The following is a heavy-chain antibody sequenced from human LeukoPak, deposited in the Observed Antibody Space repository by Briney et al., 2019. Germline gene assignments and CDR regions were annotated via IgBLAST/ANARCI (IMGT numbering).Heavy chain of an antibody. CDR1: GFTFSSYA. V-gene: IGHV3-64*01. CDR2: ISSNGGST. Sequence: GGSLRLSCAASGFTFSSYAMHWVRQAPGKGLEYVSAISSNGGSTYYANSVKGRFTISRDNSKNTLYLQIGSLRAEDMAVYYCASSIAAADPLDYYYGMDVWGQGTTVTVSS. D-gene: IGHD6-13*01. CDR3: ASSIAAADPLDYYYGMDV. J-gene: IGHJ6*02.